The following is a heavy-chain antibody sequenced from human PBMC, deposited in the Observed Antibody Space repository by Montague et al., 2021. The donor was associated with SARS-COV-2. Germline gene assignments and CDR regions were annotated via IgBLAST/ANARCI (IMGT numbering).Heavy chain of an antibody. CDR2: IYYSGRA. CDR1: GGSMSSTY. Sequence: SETLSLTCSVSGGSMSSTYWSWVRQPPGKGLEWTGCIYYSGRAFYNPSLKSRVTISVDTSKNQFSLNLSSVTAADTAVYYCARLTVNYGDLWGYYHGMDVWGQGTTVTVSS. J-gene: IGHJ6*02. V-gene: IGHV4-59*08. CDR3: ARLTVNYGDLWGYYHGMDV. D-gene: IGHD4-17*01.